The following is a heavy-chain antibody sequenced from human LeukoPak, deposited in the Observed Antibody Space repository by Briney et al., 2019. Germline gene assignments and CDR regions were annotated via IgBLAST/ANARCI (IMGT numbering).Heavy chain of an antibody. J-gene: IGHJ4*02. CDR3: AKRTCSGGTCSFDY. D-gene: IGHD2-15*01. CDR1: GFTFNNYA. CDR2: INGGGGTT. V-gene: IGHV3-23*01. Sequence: GGSLRLSCAASGFTFNNYAMSWVRQAPGKGLEGVSAINGGGGTTSYAYSVKGRFTISRDNSKNTLYLQMNSLRADDTAVYYCAKRTCSGGTCSFDYWGQGTLVTVSS.